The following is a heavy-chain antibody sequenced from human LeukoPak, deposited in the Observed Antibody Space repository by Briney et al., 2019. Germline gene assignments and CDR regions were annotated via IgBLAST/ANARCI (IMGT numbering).Heavy chain of an antibody. J-gene: IGHJ4*02. D-gene: IGHD2-15*01. Sequence: PGGSLRLSCAASGFTFRSYAISWVRQAPGKGLEWVSAISGSGGSTYYADSVKGRFTISRDNSKNTLYVQMNSLRAEDTAVYYCAKTPRYCSGGSCYGGYFDYWGQGTLVTVSS. CDR2: ISGSGGST. CDR1: GFTFRSYA. CDR3: AKTPRYCSGGSCYGGYFDY. V-gene: IGHV3-23*01.